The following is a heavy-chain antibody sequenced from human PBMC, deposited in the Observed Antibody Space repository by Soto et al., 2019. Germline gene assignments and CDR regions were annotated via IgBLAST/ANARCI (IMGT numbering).Heavy chain of an antibody. CDR3: ARHWGYSDGLGLDYYYYGMDV. V-gene: IGHV4-39*01. J-gene: IGHJ6*02. Sequence: QLQLQESGPGLVKPSETLSLTCTVSGGSISSSSYYWGWIRQPPGKGLEWIGSIYYSGSTYYNPSLKSRVTISVDTSKNQFSLKRSSVTAADTAVYYCARHWGYSDGLGLDYYYYGMDVWGQGTTVTVSS. D-gene: IGHD5-18*01. CDR2: IYYSGST. CDR1: GGSISSSSYY.